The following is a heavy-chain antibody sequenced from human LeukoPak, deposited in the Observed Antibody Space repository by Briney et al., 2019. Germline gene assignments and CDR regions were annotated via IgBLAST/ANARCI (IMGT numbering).Heavy chain of an antibody. Sequence: PGGSLRFSCAASGFTVSSNYMSWVRQAPGKGLEWVSVIYSGGSTYYADSVKGRFTISRDNSKNTVYLQMNSLRAEDTAVYYCARDGSGNFYYYYGMDVWGQGTTVTVSS. V-gene: IGHV3-53*01. CDR2: IYSGGST. CDR3: ARDGSGNFYYYYGMDV. CDR1: GFTVSSNY. J-gene: IGHJ6*02. D-gene: IGHD3-10*01.